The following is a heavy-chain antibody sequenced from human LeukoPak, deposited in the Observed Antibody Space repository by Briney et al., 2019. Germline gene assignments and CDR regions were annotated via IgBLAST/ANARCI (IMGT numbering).Heavy chain of an antibody. D-gene: IGHD3-10*01. CDR1: GFTFDDYA. J-gene: IGHJ4*02. CDR3: AKVISAAGG. CDR2: ISWNSGSI. V-gene: IGHV3-9*01. Sequence: GRSLRLSCAASGFTFDDYAMHWVRQAPGKGLEWVSGISWNSGSIGYADSVKGRFTISRDNAKNSLYLQMNSLRAEDTALYYCAKVISAAGGWGQGTLVTVSS.